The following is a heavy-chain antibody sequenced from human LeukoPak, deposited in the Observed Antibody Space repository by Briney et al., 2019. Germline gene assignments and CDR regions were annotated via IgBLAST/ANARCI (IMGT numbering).Heavy chain of an antibody. CDR1: GFTFSTYW. CDR2: INQGGSET. V-gene: IGHV3-7*03. Sequence: GESLRLSCETSGFTFSTYWMTWVRQAPGKGLEWVASINQGGSETHYVDSVKGRFTITRDNAKASLDLQLNSLRVEDTAVYYCARARRPYYDFWSGYSYYFDYWGQGTLVAVSS. D-gene: IGHD3-3*01. CDR3: ARARRPYYDFWSGYSYYFDY. J-gene: IGHJ4*02.